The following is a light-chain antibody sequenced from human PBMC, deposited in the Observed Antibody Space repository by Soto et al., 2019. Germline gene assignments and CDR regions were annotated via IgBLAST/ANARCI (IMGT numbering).Light chain of an antibody. CDR1: QSLLHSNGYNY. CDR2: LGS. V-gene: IGKV2-28*01. CDR3: MQALQTGYT. Sequence: DIVMTQSPLSLPVTPGEPASISCRSSQSLLHSNGYNYLDWYLQKPGQSPQLLIYLGSNRASGVPDRFSGSRSGTDFTLKISRVEAEDVGVYYCMQALQTGYTFGQGTKLEIK. J-gene: IGKJ2*01.